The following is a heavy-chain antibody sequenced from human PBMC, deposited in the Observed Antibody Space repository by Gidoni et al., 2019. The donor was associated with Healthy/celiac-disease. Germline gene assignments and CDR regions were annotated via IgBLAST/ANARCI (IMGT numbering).Heavy chain of an antibody. CDR3: ARVYTPYCGGGECWFDP. Sequence: EVQLVESGGGLVKPGGSLRLSCAASGFTFSSYSMNWVRQAPGKGMECVSSISSSSSYIYYADSVKGRFTISRDNAKNSLYLQMNSLRAEDTAVYYCARVYTPYCGGGECWFDPWGQGTLVTVSS. J-gene: IGHJ5*02. D-gene: IGHD2-21*01. CDR1: GFTFSSYS. V-gene: IGHV3-21*01. CDR2: ISSSSSYI.